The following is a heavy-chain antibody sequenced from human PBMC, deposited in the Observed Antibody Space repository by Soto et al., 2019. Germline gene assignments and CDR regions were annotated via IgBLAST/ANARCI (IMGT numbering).Heavy chain of an antibody. CDR1: GGSISSSSYY. CDR3: ARPAYYDILTGYDAFDI. V-gene: IGHV4-39*01. CDR2: IYYSGST. J-gene: IGHJ3*02. Sequence: QLQLQESGPGLVKPSETLSLTCTVSGGSISSSSYYWGWIRQPPGKGLEWIGSIYYSGSTYYNPSLKSRVTISVDTSKYQFSLKLSSVTAADTAVYYCARPAYYDILTGYDAFDIWGQGTMVTVSS. D-gene: IGHD3-9*01.